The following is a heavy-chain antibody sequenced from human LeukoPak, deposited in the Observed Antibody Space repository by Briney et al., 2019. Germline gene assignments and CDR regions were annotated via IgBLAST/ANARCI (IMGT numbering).Heavy chain of an antibody. D-gene: IGHD1-26*01. CDR1: GFTFTNYG. J-gene: IGHJ5*02. CDR3: AREDGPTYVGRFVH. V-gene: IGHV3-30*02. CDR2: IQTDGSDK. Sequence: GGALRLSCAASGFTFTNYGMNWVRQAPDKGLEWVTFIQTDGSDKYYSDSVKGRFTISRDNSKNTVFLQVNNVRAEDTAVYFCAREDGPTYVGRFVHWGQGTLVTVSS.